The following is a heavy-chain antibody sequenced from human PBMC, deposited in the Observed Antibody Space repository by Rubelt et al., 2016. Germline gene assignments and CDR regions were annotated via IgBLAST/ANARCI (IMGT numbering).Heavy chain of an antibody. CDR3: ARDTVLSSSWSFDS. Sequence: MCVSRINNDGSTSTYADSVKGRFTISRDNSKNTLYLHMNSLRPEDTAVYYCARDTVLSSSWSFDSWGQGSLVTVSS. D-gene: IGHD6-13*01. J-gene: IGHJ4*02. CDR2: INNDGSTS. V-gene: IGHV3-74*01.